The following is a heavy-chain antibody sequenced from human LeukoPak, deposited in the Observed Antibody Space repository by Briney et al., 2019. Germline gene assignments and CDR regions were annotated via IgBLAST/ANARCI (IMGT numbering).Heavy chain of an antibody. CDR2: ISGSGGST. CDR1: GFSFSSYA. CDR3: ARITAMNYFDY. D-gene: IGHD5-18*01. J-gene: IGHJ4*02. Sequence: GGSLRLSCAASGFSFSSYAMSWVRQAPGEGLEWVSTISGSGGSTHYVDSVKGRFTISRDNSKLTLYLQLNSLRADDTAVYYCARITAMNYFDYWGQGTLVTVSS. V-gene: IGHV3-23*01.